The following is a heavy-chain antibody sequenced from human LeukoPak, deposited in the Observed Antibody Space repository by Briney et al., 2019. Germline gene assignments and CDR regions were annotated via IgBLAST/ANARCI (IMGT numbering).Heavy chain of an antibody. CDR2: ISSRSSTI. D-gene: IGHD3-10*01. CDR1: GFTFSSYS. Sequence: PGGSLRLSCAASGFTFSSYSMNWVRQAPGKGLEWVSYISSRSSTIYYADSVKGRFTISRDNAKNSLYLQMNSLRAEDTAVYYCARDLVVYGSGSYWGQGTLVTVSS. CDR3: ARDLVVYGSGSY. J-gene: IGHJ4*02. V-gene: IGHV3-48*04.